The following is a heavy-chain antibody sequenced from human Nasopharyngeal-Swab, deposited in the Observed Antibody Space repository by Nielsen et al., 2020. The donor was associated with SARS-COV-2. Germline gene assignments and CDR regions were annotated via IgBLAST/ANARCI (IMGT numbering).Heavy chain of an antibody. D-gene: IGHD3-3*01. CDR2: IYYSGSI. CDR3: ARVSADFWSGYYLYYFDY. Sequence: SETLSLTCTVSGASISSHYWNWIRQPPGKGLEWIGYIYYSGSINYNPSLRSRVTISVDTSKNQFSLKLSSVTAADAAVYYCARVSADFWSGYYLYYFDYWGQGTLVTVSS. CDR1: GASISSHY. J-gene: IGHJ4*02. V-gene: IGHV4-59*11.